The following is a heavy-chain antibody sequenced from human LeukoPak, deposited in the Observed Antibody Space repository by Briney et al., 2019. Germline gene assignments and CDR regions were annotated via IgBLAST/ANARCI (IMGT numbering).Heavy chain of an antibody. Sequence: SETLSLTCTVSGGSISSYYWSWIRQPPGKGLEWIGYIYHSGSTNYNPSLKSRVTISVDTSENQFSLRLSSVTAADTAVYYCARHAGLLAFDIWGQGTMVTVSS. CDR3: ARHAGLLAFDI. CDR1: GGSISSYY. V-gene: IGHV4-59*08. CDR2: IYHSGST. J-gene: IGHJ3*02. D-gene: IGHD2/OR15-2a*01.